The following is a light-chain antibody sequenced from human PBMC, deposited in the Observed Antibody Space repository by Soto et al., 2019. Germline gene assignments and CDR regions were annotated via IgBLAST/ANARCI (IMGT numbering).Light chain of an antibody. CDR2: GAS. J-gene: IGKJ1*01. CDR3: QEYQSYSRR. CDR1: QSVSSDY. V-gene: IGKV3-20*01. Sequence: EIVLTQSPGTLSLSPGERATLSCRASQSVSSDYLAWYQKKPGQSPRLLIHGASSRATGIPDRFSGSGSGTEFTLTISSLKPDDFATYYCQEYQSYSRRFGQGTKVDIK.